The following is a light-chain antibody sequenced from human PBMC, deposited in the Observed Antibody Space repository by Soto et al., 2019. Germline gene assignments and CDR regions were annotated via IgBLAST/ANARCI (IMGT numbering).Light chain of an antibody. V-gene: IGKV3-11*01. Sequence: EIELTQSPATLSLSPGETATLSCRASQSVDKFLAWYQQRPGQAPRLLIFDASNRAPGVPVRFSGSGSGTVFTLTIGSLEPEDSAVYFCQQRKNWPPITFGQGTRLEIK. CDR1: QSVDKF. J-gene: IGKJ5*01. CDR2: DAS. CDR3: QQRKNWPPIT.